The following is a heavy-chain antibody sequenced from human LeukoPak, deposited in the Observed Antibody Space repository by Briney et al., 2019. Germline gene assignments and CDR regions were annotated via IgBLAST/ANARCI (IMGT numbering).Heavy chain of an antibody. CDR2: IYHSGST. Sequence: SETLSLTCTVSGYSISSGYYWGWIRQPPGKGLEWIGSIYHSGSTYYNPSLKSRVTISVDTSKNQFSLKLSSVTAADTAVYYCARDTRGSYYVGWVLGYWGQGTLVTVSS. CDR3: ARDTRGSYYVGWVLGY. J-gene: IGHJ4*02. V-gene: IGHV4-38-2*02. CDR1: GYSISSGYY. D-gene: IGHD1-26*01.